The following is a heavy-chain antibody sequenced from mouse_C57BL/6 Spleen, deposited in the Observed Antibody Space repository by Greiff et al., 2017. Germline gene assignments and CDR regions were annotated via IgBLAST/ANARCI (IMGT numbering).Heavy chain of an antibody. CDR3: ARSYGSSAWFAY. Sequence: QVQLKQSGAELVRPGTSVKVSCKASGYAFTNYLIEWVKQRPGQGLEWIGVINPGSGGTNYNEKFKGKATLTADKSSSTAYMQLSSLTSEDSAVYFSARSYGSSAWFAYWGQGTLVTVSA. J-gene: IGHJ3*01. CDR2: INPGSGGT. CDR1: GYAFTNYL. D-gene: IGHD1-1*01. V-gene: IGHV1-54*01.